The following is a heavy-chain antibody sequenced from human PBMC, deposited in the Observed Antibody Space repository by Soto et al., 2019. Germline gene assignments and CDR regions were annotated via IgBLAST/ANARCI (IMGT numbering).Heavy chain of an antibody. J-gene: IGHJ4*02. CDR2: IDVGSANA. Sequence: ASVKVSCKTSGFTFSSSAVHWVRQARGHRLQWIGWIDVGSANANYAQKFQGWVTMTRDTSISTAYMELSRLRSDDTAVYYCARQAPYNWNDFDYWGQGTLVTVSS. CDR3: ARQAPYNWNDFDY. D-gene: IGHD1-20*01. CDR1: GFTFSSSA. V-gene: IGHV1-58*01.